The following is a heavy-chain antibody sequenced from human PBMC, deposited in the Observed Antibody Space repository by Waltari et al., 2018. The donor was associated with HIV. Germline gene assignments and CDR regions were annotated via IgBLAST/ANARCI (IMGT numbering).Heavy chain of an antibody. J-gene: IGHJ2*01. CDR3: ARLRVPCRGNVCTFYYNFDV. Sequence: QVTLRESGPALVKPTQTLTLTCSFSGFSLKTRGMSVGWIRQPPGKALEWLALIDWEDDKYYSTSLKTRLTISKDTPRNQVVLTVTTMDPVDTAIYYCARLRVPCRGNVCTFYYNFDVWGRGTLVTVSS. CDR1: GFSLKTRGMS. V-gene: IGHV2-70*01. CDR2: IDWEDDK. D-gene: IGHD3-22*01.